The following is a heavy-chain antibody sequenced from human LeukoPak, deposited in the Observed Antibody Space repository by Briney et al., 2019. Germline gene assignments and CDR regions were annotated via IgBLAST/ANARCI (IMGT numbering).Heavy chain of an antibody. V-gene: IGHV4-39*01. CDR1: GGSISGSTYY. Sequence: SETLSLTCTVPGGSISGSTYYWGWIRQPPGRGLEWIGTISYSGSTYYNPSLKSRVTISVDTSKNQFSLKLSSVTAADTAVYYCARLLRATMIDYWGQGTLVTVSS. D-gene: IGHD3-22*01. CDR2: ISYSGST. CDR3: ARLLRATMIDY. J-gene: IGHJ4*02.